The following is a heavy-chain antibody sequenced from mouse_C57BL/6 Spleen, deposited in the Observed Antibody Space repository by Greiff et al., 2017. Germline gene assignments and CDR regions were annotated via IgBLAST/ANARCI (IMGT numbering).Heavy chain of an antibody. Sequence: VKLMESGPGLVQPSQSLSITCTVSGFSLTSYGVHWVRQPPGKGLEWLGVIWSGGSTDYNAAFISRLSISKDNSKSQVFFKMNSLQADDTAIYYCAKNPYYSNSFAYWGQGTLVTVSA. CDR1: GFSLTSYG. CDR2: IWSGGST. J-gene: IGHJ3*01. D-gene: IGHD2-5*01. V-gene: IGHV2-4*01. CDR3: AKNPYYSNSFAY.